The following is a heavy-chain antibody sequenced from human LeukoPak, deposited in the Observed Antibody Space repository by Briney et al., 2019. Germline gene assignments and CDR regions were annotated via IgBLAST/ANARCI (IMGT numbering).Heavy chain of an antibody. Sequence: SQTLSLTCAISGDRVSRDNTAWNWIRQSPSRGLEWLGRTYYKSKWYNDYALSVKSRITINPDTSKNHFSLRLNSVTPEDTAVYYCARDEGALNWWGQGTLVTVSS. V-gene: IGHV6-1*01. J-gene: IGHJ4*02. D-gene: IGHD1-20*01. CDR3: ARDEGALNW. CDR2: TYYKSKWYN. CDR1: GDRVSRDNTA.